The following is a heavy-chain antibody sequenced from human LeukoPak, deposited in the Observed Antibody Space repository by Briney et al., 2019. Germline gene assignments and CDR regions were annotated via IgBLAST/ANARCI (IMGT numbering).Heavy chain of an antibody. CDR2: INPNSGGT. CDR1: GYTFTGYD. V-gene: IGHV1-2*02. CDR3: ARVKERELWTFDI. D-gene: IGHD3-10*01. J-gene: IGHJ3*02. Sequence: RASVKVSCKASGYTFTGYDMHWVRQAPGQGLEWMGWINPNSGGTNSEQNFQGRVTMTRDTSISTAYMELSRLRSDDTAVYFCARVKERELWTFDIWGQGTMVTVSS.